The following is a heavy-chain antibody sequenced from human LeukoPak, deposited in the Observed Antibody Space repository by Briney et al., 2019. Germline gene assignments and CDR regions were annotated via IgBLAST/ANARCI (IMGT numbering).Heavy chain of an antibody. J-gene: IGHJ3*02. CDR2: TYYRSKWYN. D-gene: IGHD1-26*01. Sequence: SQTLSLTCAISGDSVSTNSAAWNWIRQSPSRGLEWLGRTYYRSKWYNDYVVSVKSRITINPDTSKNQFSLQLNSVTPKGTAVYYCARESGSYDIDVFDIWGQGTMVTVSS. CDR1: GDSVSTNSAA. CDR3: ARESGSYDIDVFDI. V-gene: IGHV6-1*01.